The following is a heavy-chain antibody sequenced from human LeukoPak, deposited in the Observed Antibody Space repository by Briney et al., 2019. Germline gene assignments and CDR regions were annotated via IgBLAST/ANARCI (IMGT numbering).Heavy chain of an antibody. V-gene: IGHV1-2*02. J-gene: IGHJ4*02. CDR1: GYTFTGYY. Sequence: ASVKVSCKASGYTFTGYYMHWVRQAPGQGLEWMGWINPNSGGTNYAQKLQGRVTMTRDTSISTAYMELSRLRSDDTAVYYCASQRVWFGDTRGYFDYWGQGTLVTVSS. CDR2: INPNSGGT. D-gene: IGHD3-10*01. CDR3: ASQRVWFGDTRGYFDY.